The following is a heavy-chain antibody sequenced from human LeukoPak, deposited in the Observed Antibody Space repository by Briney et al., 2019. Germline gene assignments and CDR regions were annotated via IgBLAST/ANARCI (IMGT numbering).Heavy chain of an antibody. J-gene: IGHJ4*02. D-gene: IGHD2-15*01. CDR1: GFTFSTYE. V-gene: IGHV3-48*03. CDR3: ARARGHAHFDY. Sequence: QPGGSLRLSCAACGFTFSTYEMNWVRQAPGKGLKWVSYISSSGGTIYYADSVKGRFTISRDNAKNSLYLQMNSLRVEDTAVYYCARARGHAHFDYWGQGTLVTVSS. CDR2: ISSSGGTI.